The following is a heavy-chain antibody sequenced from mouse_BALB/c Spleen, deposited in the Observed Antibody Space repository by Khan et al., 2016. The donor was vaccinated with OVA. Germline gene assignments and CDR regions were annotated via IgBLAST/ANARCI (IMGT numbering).Heavy chain of an antibody. J-gene: IGHJ3*01. CDR1: GYTFTNYW. CDR3: ARCYVGNYEFAY. CDR2: IFPGTGTT. V-gene: IGHV1S132*01. Sequence: QVQLQQSEAELVKPGASVKLSCKTSGYTFTNYWIQWIKQRPGQGLEWIGEIFPGTGTTYYNENFKGKATLTIDTSSTTAYMQLSSLTSEDSAVYVCARCYVGNYEFAYWGQGTLVTVSA. D-gene: IGHD2-1*01.